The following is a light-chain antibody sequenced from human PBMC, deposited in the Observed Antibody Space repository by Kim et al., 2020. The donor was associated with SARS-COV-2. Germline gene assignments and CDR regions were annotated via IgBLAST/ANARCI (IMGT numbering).Light chain of an antibody. CDR3: AAWDDGLNVWV. Sequence: ELTQPPSASGTPGQTVIISCSGSTSSIGNNIVNWYQQFPGAAPSLLIYENNRRPSGVPDRFSGSKSGASASLAISGLQSEDEAAYSCAAWDDGLNVWVFGGGTQLTV. CDR1: TSSIGNNI. V-gene: IGLV1-44*01. CDR2: ENN. J-gene: IGLJ3*02.